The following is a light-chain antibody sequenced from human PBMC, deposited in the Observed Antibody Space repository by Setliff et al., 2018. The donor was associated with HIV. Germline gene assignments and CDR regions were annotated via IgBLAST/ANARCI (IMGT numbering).Light chain of an antibody. CDR3: SSYAGSTKG. CDR1: SSDVGGYDY. J-gene: IGLJ1*01. Sequence: QSALTQPPSASGSPGQSVTISCTGTSSDVGGYDYVSWYQQHPGKAPKLMIYEVSQRPSGVPDRFTGSKSGNTASLTVSGLQPEDEADYYCSSYAGSTKGVGTGTKV. CDR2: EVS. V-gene: IGLV2-8*01.